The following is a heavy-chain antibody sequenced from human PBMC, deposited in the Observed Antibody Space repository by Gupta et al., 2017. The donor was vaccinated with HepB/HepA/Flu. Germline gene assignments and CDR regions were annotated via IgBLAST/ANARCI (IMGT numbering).Heavy chain of an antibody. Sequence: EVQLVESGGGLVQPGGSLRLSCAASGFTFSIYWMSWVRQAPGKGLEWVANIKQDGSGKYYVDSVKGRFTISRDNAKNSLYLQMNSLRAEDTAVYYCARVRHYDSSGYYYYFDYWGQGTLVTVSS. CDR2: IKQDGSGK. CDR3: ARVRHYDSSGYYYYFDY. CDR1: GFTFSIYW. J-gene: IGHJ4*02. D-gene: IGHD3-22*01. V-gene: IGHV3-7*01.